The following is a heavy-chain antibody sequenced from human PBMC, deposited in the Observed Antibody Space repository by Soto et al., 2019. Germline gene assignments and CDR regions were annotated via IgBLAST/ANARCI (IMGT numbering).Heavy chain of an antibody. CDR2: IDPSDSYT. Sequence: GESLKISCKGSGYNFITYWISWVRQMPGKGLEWMGTIDPSDSYTKYSPSFRGHVTISADKSISTAYLQWSSLKASVTAIYYCARLYSNSIKNWLDPWGQGTLVTVSS. CDR3: ARLYSNSIKNWLDP. CDR1: GYNFITYW. J-gene: IGHJ5*02. V-gene: IGHV5-10-1*01. D-gene: IGHD4-4*01.